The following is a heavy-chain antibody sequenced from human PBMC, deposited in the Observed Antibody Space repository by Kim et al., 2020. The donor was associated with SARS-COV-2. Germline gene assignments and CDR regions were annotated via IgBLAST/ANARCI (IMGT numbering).Heavy chain of an antibody. D-gene: IGHD3-9*01. Sequence: ASVKVSCKASGYTFTGYYMHWVRQAPGQGLEWMGRINPNSGGTNYAQKFQGRVTMTRDTSISTAYMELSRLRSDDTAVYYCARVGGLGYFDWFLNDYYYYGMDVWGQGTTVTVSS. CDR2: INPNSGGT. CDR1: GYTFTGYY. V-gene: IGHV1-2*06. CDR3: ARVGGLGYFDWFLNDYYYYGMDV. J-gene: IGHJ6*02.